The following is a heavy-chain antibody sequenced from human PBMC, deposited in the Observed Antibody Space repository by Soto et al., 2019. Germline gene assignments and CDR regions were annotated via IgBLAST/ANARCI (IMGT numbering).Heavy chain of an antibody. CDR2: SFHTGTT. CDR1: GDSITSSYY. V-gene: IGHV4-4*02. CDR3: ARARIAPRTFDV. J-gene: IGHJ4*02. Sequence: QVQLQESGPGLVKPSGTLSVTCEVSGDSITSSYYWNWVRQPPGKGLEWIGESFHTGTTNYNPSLESRVIISVDTSKYHFSLKLTSVTAADSAVYYCARARIAPRTFDVWGQGSLVTVSS. D-gene: IGHD3-16*01.